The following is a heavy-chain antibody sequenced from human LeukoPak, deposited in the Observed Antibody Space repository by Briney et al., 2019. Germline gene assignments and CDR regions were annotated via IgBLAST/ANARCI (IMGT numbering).Heavy chain of an antibody. Sequence: SETLSLTCAVYSGSFSGYYWSWIRQPPGKGLEWIGEINHSGSTKYNPSLTSRVTISVDTSKNQFSLKLTSVTATDTAVYYCARGRDYDILTGFSNYFDYWGQGTLVTVSS. CDR1: SGSFSGYY. J-gene: IGHJ4*02. CDR2: INHSGST. CDR3: ARGRDYDILTGFSNYFDY. D-gene: IGHD3-9*01. V-gene: IGHV4-34*01.